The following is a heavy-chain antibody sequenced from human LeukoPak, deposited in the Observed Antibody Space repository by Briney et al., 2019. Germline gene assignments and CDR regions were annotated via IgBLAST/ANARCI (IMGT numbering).Heavy chain of an antibody. D-gene: IGHD3-10*01. CDR3: ARDYYGSGSYSAFDI. J-gene: IGHJ3*02. CDR2: ISSSSSYI. Sequence: GGSLRLSCAASGFTFSSYSMNWVRQAPGKGLEWVSSISSSSSYIYYADSVKGRFTISRGNAKNSLYLQMNSLRAEDTAVYYCARDYYGSGSYSAFDIWGQGTMVTVSS. CDR1: GFTFSSYS. V-gene: IGHV3-21*01.